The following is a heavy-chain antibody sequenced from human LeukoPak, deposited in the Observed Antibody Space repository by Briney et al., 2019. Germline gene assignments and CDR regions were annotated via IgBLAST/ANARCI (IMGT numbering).Heavy chain of an antibody. CDR1: GFTFSDYY. V-gene: IGHV3-11*06. D-gene: IGHD6-13*01. J-gene: IGHJ4*02. Sequence: PGGSLRLSCAASGFTFSDYYMSWIRQAPGKGLEWVSYISSSSSYTNYADSVKGRFTISRDNAKNSLYLQMNSLRAEDTAVYYCARDGSWSLFDYWGQGTLVTVSS. CDR3: ARDGSWSLFDY. CDR2: ISSSSSYT.